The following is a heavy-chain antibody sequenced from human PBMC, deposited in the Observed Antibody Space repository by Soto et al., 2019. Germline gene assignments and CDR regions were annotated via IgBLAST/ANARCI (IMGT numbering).Heavy chain of an antibody. D-gene: IGHD2-21*01. V-gene: IGHV3-23*01. CDR3: AKDLFPTSGQRFFFDS. CDR2: ILNDETP. CDR1: GFTFSTYA. J-gene: IGHJ4*02. Sequence: PGGSLRLSCAASGFTFSTYAMTWVRQAPGRGLEWVSTILNDETPFYTDSVKGRFTISRDNVRGTLYLQMHGLRVEDAALYYCAKDLFPTSGQRFFFDSWGQGSLVTVS.